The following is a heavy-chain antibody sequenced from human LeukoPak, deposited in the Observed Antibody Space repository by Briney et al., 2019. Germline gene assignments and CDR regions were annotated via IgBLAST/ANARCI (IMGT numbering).Heavy chain of an antibody. CDR2: IYYSGST. CDR3: ARVRSAAAGTRYSYSGDFDY. Sequence: TLPLTCTVSGGSISSGGYYWSWIRQHPGKGLEWIGYIYYSGSTYYNPSLKSRVTISVDTSKNQFSLKLSSVTAADTAVYYCARVRSAAAGTRYSYSGDFDYWGQGTLVTVSS. J-gene: IGHJ4*02. D-gene: IGHD6-13*01. V-gene: IGHV4-31*03. CDR1: GGSISSGGYY.